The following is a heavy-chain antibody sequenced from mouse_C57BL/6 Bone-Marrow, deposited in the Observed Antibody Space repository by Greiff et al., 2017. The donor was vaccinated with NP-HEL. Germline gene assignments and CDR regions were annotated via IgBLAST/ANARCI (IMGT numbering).Heavy chain of an antibody. J-gene: IGHJ3*01. V-gene: IGHV5-4*01. Sequence: DVKLVESGGGLVKPGGSLKLSCAASGFTFSSYAMSWVRQTPEKRLEWVATISDGGSYTYYPDNVKGRITISRDNAKNNLYLQMSHLKSEDTAMYYCARDTVGPGGYWGQGTLVTVSA. CDR1: GFTFSSYA. D-gene: IGHD4-1*01. CDR3: ARDTVGPGGY. CDR2: ISDGGSYT.